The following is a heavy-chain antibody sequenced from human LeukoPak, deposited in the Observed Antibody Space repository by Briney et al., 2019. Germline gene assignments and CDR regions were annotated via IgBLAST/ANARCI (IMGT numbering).Heavy chain of an antibody. J-gene: IGHJ3*02. CDR1: GFTFSSYT. CDR3: ARDNSGRVLDI. Sequence: PGGSLRLSCASSGFTFSSYTMHWVRQAPGKGLEWVALISYDGSSKIYVESAKGRFTISRDNSKNTLYMQMSSLRAEDTAVYYCARDNSGRVLDIWGQGTLVIVSA. CDR2: ISYDGSSK. V-gene: IGHV3-30*04. D-gene: IGHD1-26*01.